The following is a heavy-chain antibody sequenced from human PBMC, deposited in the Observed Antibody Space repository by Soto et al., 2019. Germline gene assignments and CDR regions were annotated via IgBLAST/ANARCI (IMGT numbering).Heavy chain of an antibody. V-gene: IGHV4-30-2*01. Sequence: QLQLQESGSGLVKPSQTLSLTCAVSGGSISSGNSYAWSWILQPPGKGLEWIGSISHTGRTSYNPSLKGRVTMSVGKSKNQFSLKLSSVTAAVMAVYYCARAVAPYLGTWFDPWGQGSMVIVSS. CDR3: ARAVAPYLGTWFDP. D-gene: IGHD3-16*01. J-gene: IGHJ5*02. CDR2: ISHTGRT. CDR1: GGSISSGNSYA.